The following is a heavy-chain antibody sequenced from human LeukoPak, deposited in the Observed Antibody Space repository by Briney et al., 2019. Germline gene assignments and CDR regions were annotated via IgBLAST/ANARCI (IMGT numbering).Heavy chain of an antibody. Sequence: PGESLKISCAASGFTFSSYSMHWVRQAPGKGLEWVSSISGSTSSIYYADSVKGRFTISRDNAKKSLDLQMNSLRAEDTAVYYCAVFKMGIINLDAIDIWGQGTRVTVSS. CDR2: ISGSTSSI. J-gene: IGHJ3*02. CDR3: AVFKMGIINLDAIDI. V-gene: IGHV3-21*01. CDR1: GFTFSSYS. D-gene: IGHD3-10*01.